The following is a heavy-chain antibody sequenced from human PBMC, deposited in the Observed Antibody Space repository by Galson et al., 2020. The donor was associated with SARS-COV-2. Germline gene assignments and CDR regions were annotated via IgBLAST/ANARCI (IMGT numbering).Heavy chain of an antibody. V-gene: IGHV3-21*01. CDR3: ARDWYCSSTSCYLYYYYYMDV. CDR1: GFTFSSYS. D-gene: IGHD2-2*01. J-gene: IGHJ6*03. Sequence: GSLRLSCAASGFTFSSYSMNWVRQAPGKGLEWVSSISSSSSYIYYADSVKGRFTISRDNAKNSLYLQMNSLRAEDTAVYYCARDWYCSSTSCYLYYYYYMDVWGKGTTVTVSS. CDR2: ISSSSSYI.